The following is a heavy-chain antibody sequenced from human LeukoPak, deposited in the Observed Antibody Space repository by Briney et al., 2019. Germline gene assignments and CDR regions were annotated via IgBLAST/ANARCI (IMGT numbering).Heavy chain of an antibody. CDR1: GGSFSGYY. V-gene: IGHV4-34*01. D-gene: IGHD3-10*01. CDR3: ARGHKWVREILSEWLPTLDV. CDR2: INHSGST. J-gene: IGHJ6*04. Sequence: SETLSLTCAVYGGSFSGYYWSWIRQPPGKGLEWIGEINHSGSTNYNPSLMSRVTISVDTSKNQFSLKLSSVTAADTAVYYCARGHKWVREILSEWLPTLDVWGKGTTVTASS.